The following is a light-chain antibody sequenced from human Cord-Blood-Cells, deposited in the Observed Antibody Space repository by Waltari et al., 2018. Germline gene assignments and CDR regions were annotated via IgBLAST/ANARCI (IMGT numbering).Light chain of an antibody. CDR3: SSYTSSSTPVV. Sequence: TALTQHAPVSGLPGQSITISCTGTSSDVVGYNYVTWYQLHPGKAPTLMLHDVNKRPSGVSILFSASKSGNTGSLTISGLQAEDEADYYCSSYTSSSTPVVFGGVTKLTVL. CDR1: SSDVVGYNY. J-gene: IGLJ2*01. V-gene: IGLV2-14*01. CDR2: DVN.